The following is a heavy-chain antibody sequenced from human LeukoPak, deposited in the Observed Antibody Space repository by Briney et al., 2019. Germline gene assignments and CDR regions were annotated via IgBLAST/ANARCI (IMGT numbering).Heavy chain of an antibody. D-gene: IGHD3-3*01. CDR1: GYTFTGYY. Sequence: ASVKVSCKASGYTFTGYYMHWVRQAPGQGLEWMGWINPNSGGTNYAQKFQGRVTMTRDTSISTAYMELSRLRSDDTAVYYCARDLPTYYDFWSGQNWGQGTLVTVSS. J-gene: IGHJ4*02. CDR3: ARDLPTYYDFWSGQN. V-gene: IGHV1-2*02. CDR2: INPNSGGT.